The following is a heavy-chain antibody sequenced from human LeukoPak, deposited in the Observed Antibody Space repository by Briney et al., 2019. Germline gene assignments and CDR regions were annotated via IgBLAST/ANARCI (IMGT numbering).Heavy chain of an antibody. CDR2: ISGSGGST. J-gene: IGHJ4*02. D-gene: IGHD3-10*01. CDR3: ANSGSGRYYFDY. CDR1: GFTFSRYA. Sequence: PGRSLRLSCAASGFTFSRYAMSWVRQAPGKGLEWVSAISGSGGSTYYADSVKGRFTISRDNSKNTLYLQMNSLRAEDTAVYYCANSGSGRYYFDYWGQGTLVTVSS. V-gene: IGHV3-23*01.